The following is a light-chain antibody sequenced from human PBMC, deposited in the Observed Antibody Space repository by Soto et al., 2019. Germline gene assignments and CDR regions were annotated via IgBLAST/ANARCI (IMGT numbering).Light chain of an antibody. Sequence: QSVLTQPPSASGTPGQRVTISCSGSSSNIGSNTVNWYQQLPGTAPKLLIYSNNNRASGVPDRFSGSKSGSIASLAITGLQAEDEADYYCQSADRSLSAGRVFGGGTKLTVL. CDR1: SSNIGSNT. CDR2: SNN. V-gene: IGLV1-44*01. J-gene: IGLJ2*01. CDR3: QSADRSLSAGRV.